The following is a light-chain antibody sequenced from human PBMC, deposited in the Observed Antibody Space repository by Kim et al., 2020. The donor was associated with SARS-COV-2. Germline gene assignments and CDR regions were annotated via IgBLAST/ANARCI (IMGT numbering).Light chain of an antibody. CDR2: DAS. V-gene: IGKV3-11*01. CDR1: QSVSSY. CDR3: QQRSNWPPV. Sequence: SPGEIATPSCRASQSVSSYLAWYQQKPGQAPRLLIYDASNRATGIPARFSGSGSGTDFTLTISSLEPEDFAVYYCQQRSNWPPVFGGGTKVEI. J-gene: IGKJ4*01.